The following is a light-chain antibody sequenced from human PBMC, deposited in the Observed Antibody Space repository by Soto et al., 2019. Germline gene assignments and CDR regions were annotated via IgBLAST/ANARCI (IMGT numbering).Light chain of an antibody. CDR2: SNN. CDR1: SSNIGSNY. CDR3: SSYTSSSTPYV. Sequence: QSVLTQPPSASGTPGQRVTISCSGSSSNIGSNYVYWYQQLPGTAPKLLIYSNNQRPSGVPDRFSGSKSGTSASLAISGLQAEDEADYYCSSYTSSSTPYVFGTGTKLTVL. V-gene: IGLV1-47*02. J-gene: IGLJ1*01.